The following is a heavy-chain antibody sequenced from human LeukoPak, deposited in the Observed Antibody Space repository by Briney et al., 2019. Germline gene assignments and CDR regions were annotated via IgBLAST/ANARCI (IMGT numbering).Heavy chain of an antibody. CDR3: ARDRDYYGSGSSYDY. J-gene: IGHJ4*02. CDR1: GFTFSSYW. CDR2: IKQDGSEK. V-gene: IGHV3-7*01. Sequence: PGGSLRLSCAASGFTFSSYWMSWVRQAPGKGLEWVANIKQDGSEKYYVDSVKGRFTTSRDNAKNSLYLQMNSLRAEDTAVYYCARDRDYYGSGSSYDYWGQGTLVTVPS. D-gene: IGHD3-10*01.